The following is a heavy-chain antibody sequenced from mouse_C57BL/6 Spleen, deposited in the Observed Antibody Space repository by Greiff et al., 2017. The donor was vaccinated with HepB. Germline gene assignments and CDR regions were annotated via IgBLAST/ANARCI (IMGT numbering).Heavy chain of an antibody. Sequence: EVQVVESGGGLVKPGGSLKLSCAASGFTFSDYGMHWVRQAPEKGLEWVAYISSGSSTIYYADTVKGRFTISRDNAKNTLFLQMTSLRSEDTAMYYCAREGSSSLYYFDYWGQGTTLTVSS. CDR2: ISSGSSTI. J-gene: IGHJ2*01. D-gene: IGHD1-1*01. V-gene: IGHV5-17*01. CDR1: GFTFSDYG. CDR3: AREGSSSLYYFDY.